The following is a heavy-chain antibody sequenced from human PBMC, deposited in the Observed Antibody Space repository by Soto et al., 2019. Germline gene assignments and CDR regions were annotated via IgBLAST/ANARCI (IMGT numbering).Heavy chain of an antibody. CDR3: ARYTIFGVVPGDHYYYYMDV. V-gene: IGHV4-59*08. CDR1: GGSISSEY. Sequence: PSGTLALTCTVSGGSISSEYWSWIRQPPGKGLEWIGYIYYSGSTNYNPSLKSRVTISVDTSKNQFSLKLSSVTAADTAVYYCARYTIFGVVPGDHYYYYMDVWGKGTTVTVSS. CDR2: IYYSGST. D-gene: IGHD3-3*01. J-gene: IGHJ6*03.